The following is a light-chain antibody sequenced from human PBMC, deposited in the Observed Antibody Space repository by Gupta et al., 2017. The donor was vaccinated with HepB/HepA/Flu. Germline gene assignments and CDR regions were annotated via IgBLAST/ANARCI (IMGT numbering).Light chain of an antibody. V-gene: IGLV2-14*03. J-gene: IGLJ1*01. CDR2: DVY. Sequence: QSALTQPASVSGSPGQSITLSCTGTSSDIGAYNYVSWYQQHPGKVPKLVIFDVYSRPSGVSNRFSGSKSGNTASLTISGLQAEDEADYYCCSYSSSRSYVFGTGTEVTVL. CDR3: CSYSSSRSYV. CDR1: SSDIGAYNY.